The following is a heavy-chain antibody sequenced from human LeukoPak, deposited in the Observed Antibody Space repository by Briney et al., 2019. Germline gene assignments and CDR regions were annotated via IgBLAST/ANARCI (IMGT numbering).Heavy chain of an antibody. Sequence: PGGSLRLSCAASGFTFSSYEMNWDRQAPGKGLEWVSYISSSGSTIYYADSVKGRFTISRDNAKNSLYLQMNSLRAEDTAVYYCARDLRYFDWSPFDYWGQGTLVTVSS. D-gene: IGHD3-9*01. CDR1: GFTFSSYE. J-gene: IGHJ4*02. V-gene: IGHV3-48*03. CDR3: ARDLRYFDWSPFDY. CDR2: ISSSGSTI.